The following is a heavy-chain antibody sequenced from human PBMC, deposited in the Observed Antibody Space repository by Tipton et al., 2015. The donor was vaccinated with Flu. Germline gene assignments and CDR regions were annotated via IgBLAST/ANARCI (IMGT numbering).Heavy chain of an antibody. CDR2: INQSGSEK. J-gene: IGHJ5*02. D-gene: IGHD3-16*01. CDR1: GFIFSNYE. V-gene: IGHV3-7*01. CDR3: ARFAGGP. Sequence: GSLRLSCAASGFIFSNYEMTWVRQTPGKGLEWVAHINQSGSEKGYVDSVKGRFTISRDNAKNSLYLQMNSLRVEDTAFYYCARFAGGPWGQGTLITVSS.